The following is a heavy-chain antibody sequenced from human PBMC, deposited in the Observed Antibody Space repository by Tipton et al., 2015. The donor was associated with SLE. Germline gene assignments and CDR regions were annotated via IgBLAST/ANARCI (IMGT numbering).Heavy chain of an antibody. D-gene: IGHD1-14*01. V-gene: IGHV3-21*04. CDR2: ITSAGSYI. CDR1: GFTFSTHD. CDR3: TRDFRRDMDV. Sequence: SLRLSCAASGFTFSTHDMHWVRQAPGKGLEWVSSITSAGSYISYADSVNGRFTISRDNAKNSLYLEMNSLRADDTAVYYCTRDFRRDMDVWGKGTTVTVSS. J-gene: IGHJ6*03.